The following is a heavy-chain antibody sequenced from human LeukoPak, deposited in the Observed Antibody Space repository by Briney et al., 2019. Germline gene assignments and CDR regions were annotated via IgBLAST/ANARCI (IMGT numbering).Heavy chain of an antibody. Sequence: ASVKVSCKVSGYTLTELSMHWARQAPGQGLEWMGWIYPYSGDTNYAQNFQGRVTMTRDTSISTAYMELSSLKSDDTAVYYCARDRNSGSSLDIWGQGTMLTVSS. D-gene: IGHD6-6*01. CDR2: IYPYSGDT. J-gene: IGHJ3*02. CDR3: ARDRNSGSSLDI. CDR1: GYTLTELS. V-gene: IGHV1-2*02.